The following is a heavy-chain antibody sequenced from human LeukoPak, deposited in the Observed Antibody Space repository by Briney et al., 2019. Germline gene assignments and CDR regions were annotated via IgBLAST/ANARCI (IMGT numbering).Heavy chain of an antibody. J-gene: IGHJ4*02. CDR2: ISYSGGST. V-gene: IGHV3-23*01. Sequence: GGSLRLSCAASGFSFSNYAMSWVRQAPGQGLEWVSAISYSGGSTYYADSVKGRFTISRDSSRNTLYLQVDSLRADDTAIYYCAKDWGGYSSSSFDYWGQGILVTVSS. CDR1: GFSFSNYA. CDR3: AKDWGGYSSSSFDY. D-gene: IGHD6-6*01.